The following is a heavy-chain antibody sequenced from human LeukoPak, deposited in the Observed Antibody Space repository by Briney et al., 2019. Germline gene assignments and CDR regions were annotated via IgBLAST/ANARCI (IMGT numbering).Heavy chain of an antibody. CDR1: GGTFSSYA. CDR2: IIPIFGTA. CDR3: ARAGGPHDYGDPLYYYYGMDV. J-gene: IGHJ6*02. Sequence: SVKVSCKASGGTFSSYAISWVRQAPGQGLEWMGGIIPIFGTADYAQKFQGRVTITADESTSTAYMEQSSLRSEDTAVYYCARAGGPHDYGDPLYYYYGMDVWGQGTTVTVSS. V-gene: IGHV1-69*13. D-gene: IGHD4-17*01.